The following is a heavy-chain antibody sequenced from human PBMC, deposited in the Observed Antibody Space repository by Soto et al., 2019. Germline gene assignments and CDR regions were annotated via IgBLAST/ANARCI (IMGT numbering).Heavy chain of an antibody. V-gene: IGHV3-30*18. D-gene: IGHD1-26*01. CDR2: ISFDGNYK. Sequence: QVQLVESGGGVVQPGRSLRLSCVGSGFTFSSYGMHWVRQAPGKGLEWLAVISFDGNYKYHADSVKGRFTISRDNSKNTLFLEMSSLRPEDTAVYYWVKDSLRSGSYANWSFDLWGRGTLVTVSS. J-gene: IGHJ2*01. CDR1: GFTFSSYG. CDR3: VKDSLRSGSYANWSFDL.